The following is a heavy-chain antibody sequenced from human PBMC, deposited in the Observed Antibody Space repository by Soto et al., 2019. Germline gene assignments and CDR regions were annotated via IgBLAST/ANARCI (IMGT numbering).Heavy chain of an antibody. CDR2: IYSGGST. V-gene: IGHV3-66*01. Sequence: GGSLRLSCAASGFTVSSNYMSWVRQAPGKGLEWVSVIYSGGSTYYADSVKGRFTISRDNSKNTLYLQMNSLRAEDTAVYYCTRMITFGGVSARGACGILGQGTMVTV. J-gene: IGHJ3*02. D-gene: IGHD3-16*01. CDR1: GFTVSSNY. CDR3: TRMITFGGVSARGACGI.